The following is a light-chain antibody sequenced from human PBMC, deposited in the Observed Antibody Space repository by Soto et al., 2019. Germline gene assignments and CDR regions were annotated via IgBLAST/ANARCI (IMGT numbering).Light chain of an antibody. V-gene: IGKV3-20*01. CDR1: QSVIGTS. J-gene: IGKJ3*01. CDR2: GAS. Sequence: EIVLTQSPGTLSLSPGERATLSCRASQSVIGTSLAWYQRKPGQAPRLLIYGASNRATGIPDRFSGSGSGTDFTLTNTSLGPEDFAVYFCQQYRTSPTTFGHGTNVDIK. CDR3: QQYRTSPTT.